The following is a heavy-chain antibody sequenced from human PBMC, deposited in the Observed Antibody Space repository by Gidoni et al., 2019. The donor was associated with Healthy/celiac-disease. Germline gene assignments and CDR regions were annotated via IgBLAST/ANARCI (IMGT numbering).Heavy chain of an antibody. V-gene: IGHV1-24*01. CDR1: GYTLTELS. CDR2: FDPEDGET. D-gene: IGHD3-3*01. Sequence: QVQLVQSGAEVKKPGASVKVSCKVSGYTLTELSMHWVRQAPGKGLEWMGGFDPEDGETIYAQKFQGRVTMTEDTSTDTAYMELSSLRSEDTAVYYCATSSHVLRFLEWLSGKPMDVWGQGTTVTVSS. CDR3: ATSSHVLRFLEWLSGKPMDV. J-gene: IGHJ6*02.